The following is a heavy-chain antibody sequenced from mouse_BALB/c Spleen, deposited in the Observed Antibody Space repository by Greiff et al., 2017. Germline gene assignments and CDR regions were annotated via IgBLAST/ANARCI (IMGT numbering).Heavy chain of an antibody. V-gene: IGHV5-15*02. J-gene: IGHJ4*01. CDR3: ARVGNYAMDY. CDR2: ISNLAYSI. D-gene: IGHD1-1*02. CDR1: GFTFSDYG. Sequence: EVQRVESGGGLVQPGGSRKLSCAASGFTFSDYGMAWVRQAPGKGPEWVAFISNLAYSIYYADTVTGRFTISRENAKNTLYLEMSSLRSEDTAMYYCARVGNYAMDYWGQGTSVTVSS.